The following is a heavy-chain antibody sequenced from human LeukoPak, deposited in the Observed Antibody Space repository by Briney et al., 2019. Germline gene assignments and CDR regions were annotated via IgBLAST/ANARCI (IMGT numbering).Heavy chain of an antibody. D-gene: IGHD6-6*01. CDR2: MSPTSGNT. CDR3: ARSLAGRTYYYYMDA. J-gene: IGHJ6*03. V-gene: IGHV1-8*01. Sequence: ASVKVSCKASGYSFTTFHINGVRQATGQGLEWMGWMSPTSGNTGYAEKLQGRVSMTRNTSIDTAYMELSSLKSEDTAVYYCARSLAGRTYYYYMDAWGSGITVTVSS. CDR1: GYSFTTFH.